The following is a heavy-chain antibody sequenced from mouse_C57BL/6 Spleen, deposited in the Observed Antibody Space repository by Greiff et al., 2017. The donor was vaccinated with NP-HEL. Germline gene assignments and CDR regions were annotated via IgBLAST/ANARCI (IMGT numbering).Heavy chain of an antibody. V-gene: IGHV1-52*01. Sequence: QVQLQQPGAELVRPGSSVKLSCKASGYTFTSYWMHWVKQRPIQGLEWIGNIDPSDSETHYNQKFKDKATLTVDKSSSTAYMQLSSLTSEDSAVYYCARGGTGSGYGFAYWGQGTLVTVSA. D-gene: IGHD3-2*02. J-gene: IGHJ3*01. CDR2: IDPSDSET. CDR3: ARGGTGSGYGFAY. CDR1: GYTFTSYW.